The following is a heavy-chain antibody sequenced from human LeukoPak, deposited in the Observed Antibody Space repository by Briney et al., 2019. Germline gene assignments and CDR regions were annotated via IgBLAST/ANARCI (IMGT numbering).Heavy chain of an antibody. J-gene: IGHJ4*02. Sequence: PSETLSLTCGVSGGSISSTNWWSWVRQPPGKGLEWIGEIYHSGSTNYNPSLKSRVTISADKSKNQFSLKLTYVTAADTAVHYCARDRMGVRAFDYWGQGTLVTVSS. CDR1: GGSISSTNW. CDR3: ARDRMGVRAFDY. V-gene: IGHV4-4*02. CDR2: IYHSGST. D-gene: IGHD3-10*01.